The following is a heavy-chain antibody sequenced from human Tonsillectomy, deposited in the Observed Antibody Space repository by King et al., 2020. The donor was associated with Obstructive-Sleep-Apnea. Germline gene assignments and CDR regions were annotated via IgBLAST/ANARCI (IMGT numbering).Heavy chain of an antibody. CDR1: GGSCSGYY. V-gene: IGHV4-34*01. CDR2: INHWCSP. Sequence: QVQLQQWGAGLLKPSETLSLTCAVYGGSCSGYYGSCIRQPPGKGRDGIGEINHWCSPNYHPSLKGRVTISVDTSKNQFSLKLSSVTAADTAVYYCARGEDYYDSSGYHRWGQGTLVTVSS. CDR3: ARGEDYYDSSGYHR. J-gene: IGHJ5*02. D-gene: IGHD3-22*01.